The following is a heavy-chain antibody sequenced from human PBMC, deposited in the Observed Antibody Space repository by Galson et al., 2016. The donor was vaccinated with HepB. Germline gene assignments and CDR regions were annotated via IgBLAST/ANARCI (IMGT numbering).Heavy chain of an antibody. CDR3: ARDYSGNYYTSFDI. D-gene: IGHD1-26*01. J-gene: IGHJ3*02. Sequence: SLRLSCAASGFTFSIYSIHWVRQAPGKGLEWVAVISYDGTKKYYAYSVKGRFTLSRDNSKNTLYVQMDSLRTEDTAVYYCARDYSGNYYTSFDIWGQGTMVTVSS. CDR1: GFTFSIYS. CDR2: ISYDGTKK. V-gene: IGHV3-30-3*01.